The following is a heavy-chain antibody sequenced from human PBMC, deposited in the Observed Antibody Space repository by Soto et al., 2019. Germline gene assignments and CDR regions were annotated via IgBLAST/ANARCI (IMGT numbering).Heavy chain of an antibody. Sequence: EVQLLESGGGLVQPGGSLRLSCAASGFTFSSYAMTWVRQAPGKGLEWVSVISGSGSGTYYADSVKGRFTISRDNSKNTLNLQMYSLRAEDSAVYYCASPRAPDYDFWSGPSHWGRGTLVTVSS. J-gene: IGHJ4*02. CDR1: GFTFSSYA. D-gene: IGHD3-3*01. CDR3: ASPRAPDYDFWSGPSH. CDR2: ISGSGSGT. V-gene: IGHV3-23*01.